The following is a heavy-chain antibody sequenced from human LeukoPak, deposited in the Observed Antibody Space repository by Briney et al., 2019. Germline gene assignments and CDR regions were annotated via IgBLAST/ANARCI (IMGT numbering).Heavy chain of an antibody. CDR2: IYYSGST. J-gene: IGHJ5*02. Sequence: PSETLSLTCTVSGVSISNYYWSWIRQPPGKGLEWIGYIYYSGSTSYNPSLKSRVTISVDTSKKQFSLKLSSVTAADTAVYYCARQWELLPSSWFDPWGQGTLVTVSS. CDR1: GVSISNYY. D-gene: IGHD1-26*01. V-gene: IGHV4-59*01. CDR3: ARQWELLPSSWFDP.